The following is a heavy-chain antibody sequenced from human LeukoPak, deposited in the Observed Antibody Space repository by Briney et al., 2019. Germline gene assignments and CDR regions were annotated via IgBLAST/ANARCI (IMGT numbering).Heavy chain of an antibody. J-gene: IGHJ4*02. V-gene: IGHV1-2*06. D-gene: IGHD6-13*01. CDR1: GYTFTGYY. CDR2: INPNSGGT. Sequence: ASVKVSCKASGYTFTGYYMHWVRQAPGQGLEWMGRINPNSGGTNYAQKFQGRVTMTRDTSTDTAYMELSSLRSEDTAVYYCATDQVAGTFDYWGQGTLVTVSS. CDR3: ATDQVAGTFDY.